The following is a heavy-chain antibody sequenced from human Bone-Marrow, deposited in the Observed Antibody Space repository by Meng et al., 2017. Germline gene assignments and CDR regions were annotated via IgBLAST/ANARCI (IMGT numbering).Heavy chain of an antibody. J-gene: IGHJ6*02. CDR3: AREGYSINYYYGMDV. CDR1: GYSLTAYN. CDR2: VNAIDGHT. V-gene: IGHV1-2*02. Sequence: SVKVSCKASGYSLTAYNRHWVRQVPGQGLEWMGWVNAIDGHTKYAQKFQGRVTMTRDTSIATAYMDLSGLRSDDSAVYYCAREGYSINYYYGMDVWGQGTTVTVSS. D-gene: IGHD5-18*01.